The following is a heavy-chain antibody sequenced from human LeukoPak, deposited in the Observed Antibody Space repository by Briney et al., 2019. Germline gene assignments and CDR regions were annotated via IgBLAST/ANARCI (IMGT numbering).Heavy chain of an antibody. V-gene: IGHV3-23*01. Sequence: QPGGSLRLSCAASGFTVSSNYMSWVRQAPGKGLEWVSAISGSGGSTYYADSVKGRFTISRDNSKNTLYLQMNSLRAEDTAVYYCAKARRVRVYEFDYWGQGTLVTVSS. J-gene: IGHJ4*02. CDR2: ISGSGGST. D-gene: IGHD3-10*01. CDR1: GFTVSSNY. CDR3: AKARRVRVYEFDY.